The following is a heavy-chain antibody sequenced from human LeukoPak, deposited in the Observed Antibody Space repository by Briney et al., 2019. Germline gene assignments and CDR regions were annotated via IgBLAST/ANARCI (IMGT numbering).Heavy chain of an antibody. V-gene: IGHV3-23*01. CDR1: GFTFSSYA. CDR2: ISGSGGST. Sequence: GGSLRLSCAASGFTFSSYAMSWVRQAPGKVLEWVSAISGSGGSTYYADSVKGRFTISRDNSKNTLYLQMNSLRAEDTAVYYCAKDEAETDYYFDYWGQGTLVTVSS. J-gene: IGHJ4*02. CDR3: AKDEAETDYYFDY. D-gene: IGHD1-14*01.